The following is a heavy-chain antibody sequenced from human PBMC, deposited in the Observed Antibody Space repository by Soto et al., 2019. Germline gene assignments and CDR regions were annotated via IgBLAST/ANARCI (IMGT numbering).Heavy chain of an antibody. J-gene: IGHJ5*02. Sequence: SETLSLTCAVSGGSIRRNNWWSWVRQPPGKGLEWIGDIYQSGSTNYNPSLKTRVTISVDTSKNQFSLKLSSVTAADTAVYYCARPHGGSSGWDNWFDPWGQGTLVTVSS. CDR3: ARPHGGSSGWDNWFDP. V-gene: IGHV4-4*02. D-gene: IGHD6-25*01. CDR1: GGSIRRNNW. CDR2: IYQSGST.